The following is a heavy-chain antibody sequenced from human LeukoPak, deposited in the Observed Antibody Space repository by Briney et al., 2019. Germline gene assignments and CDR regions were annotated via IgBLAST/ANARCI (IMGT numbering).Heavy chain of an antibody. CDR1: GYSFTSYD. Sequence: ASVKVSCKASGYSFTSYDISWVRQAPGQGLEWIGWISAYGGDTNYAQKLQGRVTMTTDTSTSTAYMELRSLRSDDTAVYYCARDLGDAIFGVVIIDWFDPWGQGTLVTVSS. J-gene: IGHJ5*02. V-gene: IGHV1-18*01. CDR2: ISAYGGDT. CDR3: ARDLGDAIFGVVIIDWFDP. D-gene: IGHD3-3*01.